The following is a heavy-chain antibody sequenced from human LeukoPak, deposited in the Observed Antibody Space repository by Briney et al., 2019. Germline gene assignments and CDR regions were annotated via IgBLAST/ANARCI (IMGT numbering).Heavy chain of an antibody. V-gene: IGHV3-30*18. CDR3: AKSGPNPYDY. CDR1: GFTFSSYG. J-gene: IGHJ4*02. CDR2: ISYDGSNK. Sequence: PGGSLRLSCTASGFTFSSYGMHWVRQAPGKGLEWVAVISYDGSNKYYADSVKGRFTISRDNSKNTLYLQMNSLRAEDTAVYYCAKSGPNPYDYWGQGTLVTVSS. D-gene: IGHD1-14*01.